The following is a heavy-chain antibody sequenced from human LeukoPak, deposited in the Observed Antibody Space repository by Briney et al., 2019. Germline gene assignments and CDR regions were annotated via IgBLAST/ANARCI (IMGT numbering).Heavy chain of an antibody. Sequence: GGSLRLSCTASGFSFSGHWMHWARQLPGKGLVWDSRISPTGSTTSYADSVKGRFTVSRDNAKNTLYLQVNNLGAEDTAVYYCARGPNSNWSGLDFWGQGTLLTVSS. V-gene: IGHV3-74*01. D-gene: IGHD6-6*01. CDR3: ARGPNSNWSGLDF. J-gene: IGHJ4*02. CDR1: GFSFSGHW. CDR2: ISPTGSTT.